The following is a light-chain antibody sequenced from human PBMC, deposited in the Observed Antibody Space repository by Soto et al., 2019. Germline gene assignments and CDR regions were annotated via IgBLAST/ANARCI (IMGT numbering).Light chain of an antibody. CDR2: KAS. V-gene: IGKV1-5*03. Sequence: DIQMTQSPSTLSASVGDRVTITCRASQSISSWLAWYQQKPGKAPKLLIYKASSLESGVPSRFSGSGSGKEFTLTISSLQADDFATYYYQQYNSYSWTFCQGTKVEIK. CDR1: QSISSW. CDR3: QQYNSYSWT. J-gene: IGKJ1*01.